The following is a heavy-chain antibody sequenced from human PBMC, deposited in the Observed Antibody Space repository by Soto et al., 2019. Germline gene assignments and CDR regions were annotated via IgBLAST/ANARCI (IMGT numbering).Heavy chain of an antibody. Sequence: PGESLKISCKGSGYSFTSYWIGWVRQMPGKGLEWMGIIYPGDSDTRYSPSFQGQVTISADKSISTAYLQWSSLKASDTAMYYCARGVITVILFGAFDIRGQGTMVTVSS. CDR3: ARGVITVILFGAFDI. CDR1: GYSFTSYW. V-gene: IGHV5-51*01. CDR2: IYPGDSDT. J-gene: IGHJ3*02. D-gene: IGHD3-16*01.